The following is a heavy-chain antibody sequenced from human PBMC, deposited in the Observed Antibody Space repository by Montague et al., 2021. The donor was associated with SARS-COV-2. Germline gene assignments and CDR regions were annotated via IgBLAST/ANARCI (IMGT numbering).Heavy chain of an antibody. J-gene: IGHJ5*02. V-gene: IGHV4-39*01. Sequence: SETLSLTCTVSGGSISSSSYYWGWIRQPPGKGLEWIGSIYYSWSTYYNPSLKSRVTISVDTSKNQFSLKLISVTAADTAVYYCARGYSGYDDPTGFDRWGQGTLVTVSS. D-gene: IGHD5-12*01. CDR2: IYYSWST. CDR3: ARGYSGYDDPTGFDR. CDR1: GGSISSSSYY.